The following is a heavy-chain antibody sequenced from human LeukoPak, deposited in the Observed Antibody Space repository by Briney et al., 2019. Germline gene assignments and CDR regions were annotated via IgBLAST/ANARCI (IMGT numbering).Heavy chain of an antibody. J-gene: IGHJ4*02. CDR2: IRSKAYGGTT. V-gene: IGHV3-49*04. CDR3: TRVSLVVASVFFDY. D-gene: IGHD2-15*01. CDR1: GFTFGDYA. Sequence: GGSLRLSCTASGFTFGDYAMSWVRQAPGKGLEWVGFIRSKAYGGTTEYAASVKGRFTVLRDDSKNFAYLQMNNLKTEDTAVYYCTRVSLVVASVFFDYWGQGTLVTVSS.